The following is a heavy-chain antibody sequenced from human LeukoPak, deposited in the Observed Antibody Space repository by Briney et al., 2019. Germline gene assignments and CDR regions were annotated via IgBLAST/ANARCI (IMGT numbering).Heavy chain of an antibody. CDR2: IKQDGSEK. V-gene: IGHV3-7*04. CDR1: GFTFSSYW. D-gene: IGHD5-24*01. CDR3: ARETEMANLDY. J-gene: IGHJ4*02. Sequence: LGGSLRLSCTASGFTFSSYWMNWVRQAPGKGLEWVANIKQDGSEKYYVDSVKGRFTISRDNAKKSLYLQMNSLRAEDTAVYYCARETEMANLDYWGQGTLVTVSS.